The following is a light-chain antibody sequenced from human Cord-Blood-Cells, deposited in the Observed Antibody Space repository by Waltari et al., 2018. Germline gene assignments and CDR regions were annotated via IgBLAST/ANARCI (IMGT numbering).Light chain of an antibody. CDR2: GKN. V-gene: IGLV3-19*01. CDR3: NSRDSSGNRWV. J-gene: IGLJ3*02. Sequence: SSELTQDPALSVALGPAVRMACQGDSRSRYSARRSQEKPGQAPVLVIYGKNNRPSGTPDRFSGSSSGNTASLTITGAQAEDEADYYCNSRDSSGNRWVFGGGTKLTVL. CDR1: SRSRYS.